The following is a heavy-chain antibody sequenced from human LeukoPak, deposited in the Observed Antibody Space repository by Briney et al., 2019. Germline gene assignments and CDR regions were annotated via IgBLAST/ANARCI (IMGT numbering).Heavy chain of an antibody. V-gene: IGHV3-23*01. CDR2: ISGSGGSI. Sequence: GSLRLSCAASGFTFSSYTMNWVRQAPGKGLEWVSAISGSGGSIYYADSVKGRFTLSRDNSKNTLYLQMNSLRAEDTAVYYCARSHQLWPRPYYFDYWGQGTLVTVSS. J-gene: IGHJ4*02. CDR1: GFTFSSYT. D-gene: IGHD5-18*01. CDR3: ARSHQLWPRPYYFDY.